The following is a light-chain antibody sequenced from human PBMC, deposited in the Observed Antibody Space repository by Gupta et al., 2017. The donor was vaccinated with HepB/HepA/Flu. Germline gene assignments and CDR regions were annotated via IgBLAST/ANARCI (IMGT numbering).Light chain of an antibody. V-gene: IGLV2-11*01. CDR1: SSDVGGYNY. CDR3: ASYAGTYSWV. J-gene: IGLJ2*01. CDR2: DAT. Sequence: SALTQPRSVSVSPGQSVTISCTGTSSDVGGYNYVSWCQLHPGKVTKLILYDATRRPSGVTDGLSGSKSGNTASLTISGRSDEDEADYYCASYAGTYSWVFGGGTKLTVL.